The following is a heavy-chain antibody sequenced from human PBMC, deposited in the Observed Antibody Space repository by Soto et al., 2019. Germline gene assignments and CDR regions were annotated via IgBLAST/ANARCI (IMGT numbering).Heavy chain of an antibody. J-gene: IGHJ5*02. CDR2: IYYSGST. V-gene: IGHV4-39*01. CDR1: GGSISSSSYY. CDR3: ARRVWIEAYYYDSRGSAWFAP. D-gene: IGHD3-22*01. Sequence: QLQLQESGPGLVKPSETLSLTCTVSGGSISSSSYYWGWIRQPPGKGLEWIGSIYYSGSTYYNPSLKSRVTVSVDTYMIQFYQQLSSVSAAATAVYYGARRVWIEAYYYDSRGSAWFAPWGQGTLVTGSS.